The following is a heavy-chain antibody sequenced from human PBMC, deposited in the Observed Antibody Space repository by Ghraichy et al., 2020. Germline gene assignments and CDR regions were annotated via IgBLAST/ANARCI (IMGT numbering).Heavy chain of an antibody. CDR3: ARLIWGYGDYLVLGDAFDI. J-gene: IGHJ3*02. CDR1: GGSISSYY. D-gene: IGHD4-17*01. CDR2: IYTSGST. Sequence: SETLSLTCTVSGGSISSYYWSWIRQPPGKGLEWIGYIYTSGSTNYNPSLKSRVTISVDTSKNQFSLKLSSVTAADTAVYYCARLIWGYGDYLVLGDAFDIWGQGTMVTVSS. V-gene: IGHV4-4*09.